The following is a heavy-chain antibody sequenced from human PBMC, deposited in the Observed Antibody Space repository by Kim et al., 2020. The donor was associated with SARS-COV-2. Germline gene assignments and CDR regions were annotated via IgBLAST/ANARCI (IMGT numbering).Heavy chain of an antibody. Sequence: GGSLRLSCAASGFTFSSYAMTWVRQAPGKGLEWVSAISGGGGTTYYADSVKGRFTISRDNSKNMLSLQMNSLRAEDTAVYYCAKGGGSGTYYNYFDYWGQGTLVTASS. D-gene: IGHD3-10*01. CDR1: GFTFSSYA. J-gene: IGHJ4*02. V-gene: IGHV3-23*01. CDR3: AKGGGSGTYYNYFDY. CDR2: ISGGGGTT.